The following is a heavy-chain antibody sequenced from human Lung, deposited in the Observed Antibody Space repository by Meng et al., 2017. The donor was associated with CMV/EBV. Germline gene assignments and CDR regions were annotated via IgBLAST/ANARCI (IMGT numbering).Heavy chain of an antibody. CDR3: SSRRVGWPYFDF. V-gene: IGHV4-59*01. J-gene: IGHJ4*02. D-gene: IGHD6-19*01. Sequence: SETLSLTCTVSRGSISSYYWSWIRQPPGKGLEWIGYVSDSGNTNYNPSLKSRVTISIDTSKNQFSLRLKSVTAADTAVYYCSSRRVGWPYFDFWGQGTLVTVSS. CDR1: RGSISSYY. CDR2: VSDSGNT.